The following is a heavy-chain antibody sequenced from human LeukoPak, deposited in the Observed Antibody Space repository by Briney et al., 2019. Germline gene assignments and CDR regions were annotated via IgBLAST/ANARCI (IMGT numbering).Heavy chain of an antibody. CDR3: ARHTTYCSTTSCYLVGGMDV. CDR1: GFTFSDYY. CDR2: IYYSGST. Sequence: AGGSLRLSCAASGFTFSDYYMTWIRQPPGKGLEWIGNIYYSGSTYYNPSLKSRVTISVDTSKNQFSLKLSSVTAADTAVYYCARHTTYCSTTSCYLVGGMDVWGQGTTVTVSS. D-gene: IGHD2-2*01. J-gene: IGHJ6*02. V-gene: IGHV4-59*04.